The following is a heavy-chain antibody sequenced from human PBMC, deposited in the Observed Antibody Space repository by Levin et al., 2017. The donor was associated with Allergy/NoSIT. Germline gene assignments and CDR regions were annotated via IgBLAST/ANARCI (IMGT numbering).Heavy chain of an antibody. D-gene: IGHD3-10*01. Sequence: GESLKISCAASGFTFSSYSMNWVRQAPGKGLEWVSSISSSSSYIYYADSVKGRFTISRDNAKNSLYLQMNSLRAEDTAVYYCARGGPITKVSFRSGAYYYGMDVWGQGTTVTVSS. V-gene: IGHV3-21*01. J-gene: IGHJ6*02. CDR1: GFTFSSYS. CDR3: ARGGPITKVSFRSGAYYYGMDV. CDR2: ISSSSSYI.